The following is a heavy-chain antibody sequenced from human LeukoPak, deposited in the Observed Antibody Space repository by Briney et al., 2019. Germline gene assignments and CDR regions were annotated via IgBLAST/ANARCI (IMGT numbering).Heavy chain of an antibody. Sequence: SETLSLTCAVYGGSFSGYYWSWIRQPPGKGLEWIGEINHSGSTNYNPSLKSRVTISVDTSKNQFSLKLSSVTAADTAVYYCARDRSVVVPAAIHLYYFDYWGQGTLVTVSS. CDR3: ARDRSVVVPAAIHLYYFDY. V-gene: IGHV4-34*01. D-gene: IGHD2-2*01. CDR1: GGSFSGYY. CDR2: INHSGST. J-gene: IGHJ4*02.